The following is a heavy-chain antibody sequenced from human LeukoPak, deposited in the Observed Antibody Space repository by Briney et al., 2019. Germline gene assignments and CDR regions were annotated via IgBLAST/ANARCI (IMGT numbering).Heavy chain of an antibody. CDR1: GYSFDYFW. CDR3: AAGNGDYVDY. D-gene: IGHD4-17*01. Sequence: GESLKISCQGSGYSFDYFWIGWVRQMPGKGLDWMGNIYPADSETRYSPPFQGQVTISVDKSIKTAYLQWSGLRASDTAIYYCAAGNGDYVDYWGQGTLVTVSS. J-gene: IGHJ4*02. CDR2: IYPADSET. V-gene: IGHV5-51*01.